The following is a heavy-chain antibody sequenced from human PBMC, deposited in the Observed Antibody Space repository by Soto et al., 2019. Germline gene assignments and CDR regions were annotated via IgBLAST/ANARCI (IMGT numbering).Heavy chain of an antibody. V-gene: IGHV1-2*04. CDR1: GYTFTGYY. Sequence: QVQLVQSGAEVKKPGASVKVSCKASGYTFTGYYMHWVRQAPGQGLAGMGWINPNSGGTNYAQKFQGWVTMTRDTSISTAYMELSRLRSDDTAVYYCARSGGQTEQQLVPGIFWGQGTMVTVSS. D-gene: IGHD6-13*01. CDR2: INPNSGGT. J-gene: IGHJ3*01. CDR3: ARSGGQTEQQLVPGIF.